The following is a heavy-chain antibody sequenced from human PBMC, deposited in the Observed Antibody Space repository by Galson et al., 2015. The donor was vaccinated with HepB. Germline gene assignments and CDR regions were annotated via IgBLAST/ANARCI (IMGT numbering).Heavy chain of an antibody. D-gene: IGHD2-8*01. CDR1: GYTFTGFY. V-gene: IGHV1-2*02. Sequence: SVKVSCKASGYTFTGFYIHWVRQAPGQGLEWMGWINPNSGDTDYAQRFQGRVTMTRDTSISTAYMELSRLRSDDTAVYYCASRGYCTTSTCDQYYYYVDVWGQGTTVTVSS. CDR3: ASRGYCTTSTCDQYYYYVDV. CDR2: INPNSGDT. J-gene: IGHJ6*03.